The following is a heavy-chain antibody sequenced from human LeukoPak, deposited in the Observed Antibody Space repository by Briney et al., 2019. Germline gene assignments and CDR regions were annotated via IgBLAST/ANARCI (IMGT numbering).Heavy chain of an antibody. CDR3: ARSTTVTTDYYDGMDV. J-gene: IGHJ6*02. CDR1: GYRFTSYW. D-gene: IGHD4-17*01. Sequence: NHGASLQISCKGSGYRFTSYWIGWVRQLPGKGLEWMGIIYPGDSDTRYSPSFQGQVTISADKSTSTAYLQWSSLKASDTAMYYCARSTTVTTDYYDGMDVWGQGTTVTVSS. V-gene: IGHV5-51*01. CDR2: IYPGDSDT.